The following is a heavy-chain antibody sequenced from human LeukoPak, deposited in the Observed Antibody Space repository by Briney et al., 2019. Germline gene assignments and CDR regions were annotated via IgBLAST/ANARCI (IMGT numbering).Heavy chain of an antibody. CDR2: INDDGSDT. CDR1: GFSFKLYW. CDR3: VRGGPSTWF. J-gene: IGHJ4*02. Sequence: AGSLRLSCAVSGFSFKLYWMHWVRQVPGKGPGWVGRINDDGSDTVYADSVKGRFTISTDDAKNMLFLQMNSLRGEDTAVYHCVRGGPSTWFWGQGTLVTVSS. D-gene: IGHD3-22*01. V-gene: IGHV3-74*01.